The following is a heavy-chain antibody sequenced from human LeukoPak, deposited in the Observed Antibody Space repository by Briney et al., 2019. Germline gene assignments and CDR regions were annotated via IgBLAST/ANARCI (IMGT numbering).Heavy chain of an antibody. V-gene: IGHV3-30-3*01. CDR3: ASVGLRFLEWLFPLDP. J-gene: IGHJ5*02. CDR1: GFTFSSYA. CDR2: ISYDGSNK. D-gene: IGHD3-3*01. Sequence: GGSLRLSCAASGFTFSSYAKHWVRQAPGKGLEWVAVISYDGSNKYYADSVKGRFTISRDNSKNTLYLQMNSLRAEDTAVYYCASVGLRFLEWLFPLDPWGQGTLVTVSS.